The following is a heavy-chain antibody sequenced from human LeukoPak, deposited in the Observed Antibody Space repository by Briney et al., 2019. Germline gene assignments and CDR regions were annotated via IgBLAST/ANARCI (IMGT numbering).Heavy chain of an antibody. CDR1: GHTFNSYA. J-gene: IGHJ4*02. Sequence: ASVKVSCKASGHTFNSYAISWVRQAPGQGLEWMGWISDYNGNTNYAQKFQGRVTMTTDTSTSTAYMELRSLRSDDTAVYYCARETNHYGSGTYLYYFDYWGQGSLVTVSS. CDR3: ARETNHYGSGTYLYYFDY. D-gene: IGHD3-10*01. CDR2: ISDYNGNT. V-gene: IGHV1-18*01.